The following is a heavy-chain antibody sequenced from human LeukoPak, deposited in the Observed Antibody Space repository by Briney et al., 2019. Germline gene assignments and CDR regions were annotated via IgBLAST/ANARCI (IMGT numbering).Heavy chain of an antibody. CDR1: GDSINSLDL. CDR2: IYYSGST. D-gene: IGHD4-17*01. Sequence: SGTLSLTCTVSGDSINSLDLWSWVRQPPGKGLEWIGSIYYSGSTYYNPSLKSRVTISVDTSKNQFSLKLSSVTAADTAVYYCARHGYGDYYNYYFDYWGQGTPVTVSS. CDR3: ARHGYGDYYNYYFDY. J-gene: IGHJ4*02. V-gene: IGHV4-39*01.